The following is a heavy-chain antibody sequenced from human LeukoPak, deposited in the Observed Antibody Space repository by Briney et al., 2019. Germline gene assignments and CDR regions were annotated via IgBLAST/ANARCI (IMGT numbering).Heavy chain of an antibody. CDR2: IIPILGTA. CDR3: AREGAPGLFDY. V-gene: IGHV1-69*11. D-gene: IGHD1-26*01. J-gene: IGHJ4*02. Sequence: SVKVSCKASGGTFSSYAISWVRQAPGQGLEWMGRIIPILGTANYAQKFQGRVTITADESTSTAYMELSGLRSEDTAVYYCAREGAPGLFDYWGQGTLVTVSS. CDR1: GGTFSSYA.